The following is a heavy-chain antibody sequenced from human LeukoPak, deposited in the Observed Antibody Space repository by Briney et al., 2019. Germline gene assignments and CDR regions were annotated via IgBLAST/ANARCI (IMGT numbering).Heavy chain of an antibody. V-gene: IGHV3-33*01. D-gene: IGHD3-10*01. J-gene: IGHJ3*02. Sequence: GGSLRLSCAASGFTFSRYGMHWVRQAPGKGLEWVAVIWYDGSNKNYAASVTGRFTISRDNPRRTLYLEMDSLRVEDTAVYFCARAGNFGSGSYFRDAFDIWGQGTMVTVSS. CDR3: ARAGNFGSGSYFRDAFDI. CDR2: IWYDGSNK. CDR1: GFTFSRYG.